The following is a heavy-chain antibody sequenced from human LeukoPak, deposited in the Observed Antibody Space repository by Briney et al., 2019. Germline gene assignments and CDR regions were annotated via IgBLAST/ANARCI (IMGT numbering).Heavy chain of an antibody. D-gene: IGHD3-16*02. J-gene: IGHJ3*02. CDR1: GFTFSSYV. Sequence: GRSLRLSCAASGFTFSSYVMHWVRQAPGKGLEWVAIISYDGSNEYYADSVKGRFTISRDNSKNTLYLQMNSLRAADTAVYYCANLQQALFIVAKAFDIWGQGTMVTVFS. CDR2: ISYDGSNE. V-gene: IGHV3-30*04. CDR3: ANLQQALFIVAKAFDI.